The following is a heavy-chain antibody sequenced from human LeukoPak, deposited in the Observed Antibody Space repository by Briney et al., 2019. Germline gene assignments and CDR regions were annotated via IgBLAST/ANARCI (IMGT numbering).Heavy chain of an antibody. Sequence: SETLSLTCTVSGGSVSSSSYYWGWIPQPPGKGLEWIGSIYYSGTTYYTPSLRSRVTISVDTSKNQISLKMSSVTAAETAVYYCARSSYNSGRRFDYWGQGTLVTVSS. CDR3: ARSSYNSGRRFDY. CDR1: GGSVSSSSYY. D-gene: IGHD3-10*01. CDR2: IYYSGTT. V-gene: IGHV4-39*01. J-gene: IGHJ4*02.